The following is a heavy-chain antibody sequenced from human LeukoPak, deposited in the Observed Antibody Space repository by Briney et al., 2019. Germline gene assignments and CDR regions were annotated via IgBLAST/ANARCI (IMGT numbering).Heavy chain of an antibody. V-gene: IGHV3-30*18. Sequence: DPGGSLRLSCAASGFAFSDYGMHWVRQAPGKGLEWVAVISYDGSNKYYADSVKGRFTISRDNSKNTGYLQMNSLRGDDTAVYYRAKSTGYSSGWFDYWGQGTLVTVSS. J-gene: IGHJ4*02. CDR3: AKSTGYSSGWFDY. D-gene: IGHD6-19*01. CDR2: ISYDGSNK. CDR1: GFAFSDYG.